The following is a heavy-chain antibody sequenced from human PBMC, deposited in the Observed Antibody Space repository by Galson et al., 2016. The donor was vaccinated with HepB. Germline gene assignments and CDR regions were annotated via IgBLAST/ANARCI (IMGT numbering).Heavy chain of an antibody. CDR3: ARDRSSGSGNFGY. J-gene: IGHJ4*02. CDR2: IYHSGST. CDR1: GGSISSGGYY. D-gene: IGHD3-10*01. V-gene: IGHV4-31*03. Sequence: LSLTCTVSGGSISSGGYYWSWIRQHPGKGLEWIGYIYHSGSTYYNPSLKSRVSISVDTSKNQFSLRLSPVTAADTAVYYCARDRSSGSGNFGYWGQGTLVTVSS.